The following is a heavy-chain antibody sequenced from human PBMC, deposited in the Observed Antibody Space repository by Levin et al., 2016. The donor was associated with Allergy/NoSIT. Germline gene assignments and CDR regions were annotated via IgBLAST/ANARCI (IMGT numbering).Heavy chain of an antibody. Sequence: SLKISCAASGFTFDDYAMHWVRQAPGKGLEWVSGISWNSGSIGYADSVKGRFTISRDNAKNSLYLQMNSLRAEDTALYYCAKDTRRHYYGMDVWGQGTMVTVSS. J-gene: IGHJ6*02. V-gene: IGHV3-9*01. CDR3: AKDTRRHYYGMDV. CDR1: GFTFDDYA. CDR2: ISWNSGSI.